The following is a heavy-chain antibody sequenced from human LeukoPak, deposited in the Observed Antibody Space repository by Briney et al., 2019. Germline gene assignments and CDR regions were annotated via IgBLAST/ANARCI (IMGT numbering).Heavy chain of an antibody. CDR3: ARHEYSGSYYGLSWFDP. D-gene: IGHD1-26*01. V-gene: IGHV4-39*01. CDR2: IYCSGST. J-gene: IGHJ5*02. Sequence: SETLSLTCAVSGSSISSSGYYWGWIRQPPGKGLGWIASIYCSGSTYYNPSLKSRVTISVDTSKNQLSLKLSSLTAADTAVYYCARHEYSGSYYGLSWFDPWGQGTLVTVSS. CDR1: GSSISSSGYY.